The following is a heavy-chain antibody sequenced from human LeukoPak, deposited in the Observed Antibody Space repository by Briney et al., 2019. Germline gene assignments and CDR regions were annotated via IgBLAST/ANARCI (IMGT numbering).Heavy chain of an antibody. CDR1: GFTFSSYS. J-gene: IGHJ4*02. CDR2: ISSSSSYI. Sequence: GGSLRLSCAASGFTFSSYSMNWVRQSPGKGLGWVSSISSSSSYIYYADSVKGRFTISRDNAKNSLYLQMNSLRAEDTAVYYCARDLWSYYYGSGSYLGGWGQGTLVTVSS. CDR3: ARDLWSYYYGSGSYLGG. V-gene: IGHV3-21*01. D-gene: IGHD3-10*01.